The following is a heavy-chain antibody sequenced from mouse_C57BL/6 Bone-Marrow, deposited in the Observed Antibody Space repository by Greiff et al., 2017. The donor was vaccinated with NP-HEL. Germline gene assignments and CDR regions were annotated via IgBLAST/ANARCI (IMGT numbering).Heavy chain of an antibody. CDR3: TTKWSNYVDYFGY. J-gene: IGHJ2*01. Sequence: VQLKQSGAELVRPGASVKLSCTASGFNIKDDYMHWVKQRPEQGLEWIGWIDPENGDTEYASKFQGKATITADTSSNTAYLQLSSLTSEDTAVYYCTTKWSNYVDYFGYWGQGTTLTVSS. D-gene: IGHD2-5*01. CDR2: IDPENGDT. V-gene: IGHV14-4*01. CDR1: GFNIKDDY.